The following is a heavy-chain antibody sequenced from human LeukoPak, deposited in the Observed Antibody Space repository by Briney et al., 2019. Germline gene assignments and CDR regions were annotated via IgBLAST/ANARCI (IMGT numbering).Heavy chain of an antibody. J-gene: IGHJ4*02. CDR1: EYTFNTYY. Sequence: ASVKVSRKTSEYTFNTYYFHWVRQAPGQGLEYMGVIYTSASTASSTQRFQGRITLTSDTSTSTVYMELSSLRSDDTALYYCTSEIPSTGSFDSWGQGTLVTVSS. D-gene: IGHD1-1*01. CDR3: TSEIPSTGSFDS. CDR2: IYTSASTA. V-gene: IGHV1-46*02.